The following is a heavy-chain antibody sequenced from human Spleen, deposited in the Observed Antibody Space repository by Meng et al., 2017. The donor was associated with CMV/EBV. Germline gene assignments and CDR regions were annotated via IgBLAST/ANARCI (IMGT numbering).Heavy chain of an antibody. Sequence: GESLKISCAASGFTFSSYGMHWVRQAPGKGLVWVARINSDGSSTYADSVKGRFTISRDNAKNTLYVQMNSLTAEDTAVYYCARGRVYSSGWFYFDPWGQGTLVTVSS. CDR1: GFTFSSYG. CDR3: ARGRVYSSGWFYFDP. CDR2: INSDGSST. D-gene: IGHD6-19*01. V-gene: IGHV3-74*01. J-gene: IGHJ4*02.